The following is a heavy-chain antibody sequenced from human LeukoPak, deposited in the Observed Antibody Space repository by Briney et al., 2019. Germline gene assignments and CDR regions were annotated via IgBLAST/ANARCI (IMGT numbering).Heavy chain of an antibody. Sequence: SETLSLTCTVSGGSISSYYWSWIRQPPGKGLEWIGYIYYSGSTNYNPSLKSRVTISVDTSKNQFSLKLSSVTAADTAVYYCARDLLPVTEGYWYFDLWGRGTLVTVSS. CDR3: ARDLLPVTEGYWYFDL. D-gene: IGHD2-21*02. CDR1: GGSISSYY. J-gene: IGHJ2*01. CDR2: IYYSGST. V-gene: IGHV4-59*01.